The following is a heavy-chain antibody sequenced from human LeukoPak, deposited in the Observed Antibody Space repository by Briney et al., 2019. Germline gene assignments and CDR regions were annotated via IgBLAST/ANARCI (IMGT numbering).Heavy chain of an antibody. D-gene: IGHD3-10*01. CDR1: GFTFSSYW. CDR3: ARDGGSGSYRFYYYYHMNV. J-gene: IGHJ6*03. Sequence: PGGSLRLSCAAAGFTFSSYWMSWFGQPQGKGLNGVADIKKDGSAKNYVDSVKGRFTVSRDNAMSSLYLQMNSLRVEDTAVYYCARDGGSGSYRFYYYYHMNVWGKGTTVTVSS. V-gene: IGHV3-7*01. CDR2: IKKDGSAK.